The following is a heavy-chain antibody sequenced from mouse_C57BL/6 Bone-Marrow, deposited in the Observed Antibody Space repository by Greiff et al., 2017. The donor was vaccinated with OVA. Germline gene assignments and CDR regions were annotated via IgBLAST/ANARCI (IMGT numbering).Heavy chain of an antibody. D-gene: IGHD1-1*01. CDR1: GFTFSSYG. CDR2: ISSGGSYT. J-gene: IGHJ2*01. V-gene: IGHV5-6*01. Sequence: EVQLQESGGDLVKPGGSLKLSCAASGFTFSSYGMSWVRQTPDKRLEWVATISSGGSYTYYPDSVKGRFTISRDNAKNTLYLQMSSLKSEDTAMYYCARPSYYYGSSYDFDYWGQGTTLTVSS. CDR3: ARPSYYYGSSYDFDY.